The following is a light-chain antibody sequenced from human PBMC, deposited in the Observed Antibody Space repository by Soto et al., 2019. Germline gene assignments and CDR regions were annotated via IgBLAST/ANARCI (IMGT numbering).Light chain of an antibody. CDR3: QQRSNWPLT. V-gene: IGKV3-11*01. J-gene: IGKJ3*01. CDR1: QSVSSY. CDR2: DVS. Sequence: EIVLTQSPATLSLSPGERATLSCRASQSVSSYFAWYQQKPGQAPRLLIYDVSNRAAGIPARFSGSGSGTDFTLTISSLEPEDFAVYYCQQRSNWPLTFGPGTKVDIK.